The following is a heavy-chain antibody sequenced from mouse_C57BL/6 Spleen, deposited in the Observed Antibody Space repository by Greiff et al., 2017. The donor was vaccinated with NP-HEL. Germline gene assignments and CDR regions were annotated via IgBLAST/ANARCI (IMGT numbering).Heavy chain of an antibody. CDR3: ARHGSSYGYYAMDY. V-gene: IGHV1-82*01. D-gene: IGHD1-1*01. J-gene: IGHJ4*01. CDR2: IYPGDGDT. CDR1: GYAFSSSW. Sequence: LEESGPELVKPGASVKISCKASGYAFSSSWMNWVKQRPGKGLEGIGRIYPGDGDTNYNGKFKGKATLTADKSSSTAYMQLSSLTSEDSAVYFCARHGSSYGYYAMDYWGQGTSVTVSS.